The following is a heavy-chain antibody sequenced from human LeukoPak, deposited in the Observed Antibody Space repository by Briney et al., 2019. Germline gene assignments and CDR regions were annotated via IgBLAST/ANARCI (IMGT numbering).Heavy chain of an antibody. Sequence: GASMKVSCKASGYTFTSYAMHWVRQAPGQRLEWMGWINAGNGNTKYSQKFQGRVTITRDTSASTAYMELSSLRSEDTAVYYCAREGRAAPFDYWGQGTLVTVSS. CDR1: GYTFTSYA. V-gene: IGHV1-3*01. D-gene: IGHD6-6*01. J-gene: IGHJ4*02. CDR2: INAGNGNT. CDR3: AREGRAAPFDY.